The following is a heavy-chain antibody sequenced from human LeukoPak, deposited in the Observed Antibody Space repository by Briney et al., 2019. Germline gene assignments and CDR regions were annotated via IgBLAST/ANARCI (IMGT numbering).Heavy chain of an antibody. V-gene: IGHV1-18*01. J-gene: IGHJ4*02. Sequence: GASVKVSCKASGYTFTSYGIRWVRQAPGQGLEWMGWISAYNGNTNYAQKLQGRVTMTTDTSTSTAYMELRSLRSDDTAVYYCARESTIGRGSSFLYLTPSVYYFDYWGQGTLVTVSS. CDR2: ISAYNGNT. D-gene: IGHD6-13*01. CDR3: ARESTIGRGSSFLYLTPSVYYFDY. CDR1: GYTFTSYG.